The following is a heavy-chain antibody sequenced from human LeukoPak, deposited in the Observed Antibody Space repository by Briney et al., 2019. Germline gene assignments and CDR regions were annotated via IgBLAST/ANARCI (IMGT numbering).Heavy chain of an antibody. D-gene: IGHD2-15*01. CDR3: ARALTYCSTVSCTYFDY. V-gene: IGHV4-61*08. CDR1: GGSISSGDYY. CDR2: IYFSGST. J-gene: IGHJ4*02. Sequence: SETLSLTCTVSGGSISSGDYYWSWIRQPPGKGLEWIGYIYFSGSTNYNPSLKSRVTISVDTSKNQFSLKLSSVTAADTAVYYCARALTYCSTVSCTYFDYWGQGTLVTVSS.